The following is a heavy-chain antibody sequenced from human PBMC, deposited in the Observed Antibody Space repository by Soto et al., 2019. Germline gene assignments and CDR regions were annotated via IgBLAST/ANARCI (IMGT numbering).Heavy chain of an antibody. Sequence: QVQLVQSGAEVKNPGASVKLSCKASGYTFTGYYLHWVRQAPGQGLEWLGWINPYSGDKTYAQKLHGWVTINGDTSISTPYMDLSRLRSDDTAIYSCARAYHDYGGNSGFDSWGQGTLVTVSS. CDR2: INPYSGDK. CDR3: ARAYHDYGGNSGFDS. D-gene: IGHD4-17*01. V-gene: IGHV1-2*04. CDR1: GYTFTGYY. J-gene: IGHJ4*02.